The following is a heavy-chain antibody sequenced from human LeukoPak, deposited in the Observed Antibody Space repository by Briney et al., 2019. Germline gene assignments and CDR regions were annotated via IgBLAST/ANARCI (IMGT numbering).Heavy chain of an antibody. J-gene: IGHJ4*02. CDR3: ARELLLRYFDW. CDR1: GFTVSSNY. D-gene: IGHD3-9*01. Sequence: PGGSLTLSCAASGFTVSSNYMSWVRQAPGKGLEWVSYISSSSSTIYYADSVKGRFTISRDNAKNSLYLQMNSLRAEDTAVYYCARELLLRYFDWLGQGTLVTVSS. V-gene: IGHV3-48*04. CDR2: ISSSSSTI.